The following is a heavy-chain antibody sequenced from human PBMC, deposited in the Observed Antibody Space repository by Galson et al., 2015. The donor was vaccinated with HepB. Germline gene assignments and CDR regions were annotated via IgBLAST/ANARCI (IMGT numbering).Heavy chain of an antibody. CDR3: ARDWFLEFLPQSTPRKNYGMDV. Sequence: SLRLSCATSGFTFTSYEMIWVRQAPGKGLEWVSYISSSGTAIYYADSVKGRFTISRDNAKDSLFLQMNSLRTEDTAVYYCARDWFLEFLPQSTPRKNYGMDVWGQGTTVIVSS. V-gene: IGHV3-48*03. CDR1: GFTFTSYE. D-gene: IGHD3-3*01. J-gene: IGHJ6*02. CDR2: ISSSGTAI.